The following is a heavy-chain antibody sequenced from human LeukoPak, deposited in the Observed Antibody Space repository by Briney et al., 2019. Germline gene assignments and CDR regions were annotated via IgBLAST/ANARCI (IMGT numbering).Heavy chain of an antibody. J-gene: IGHJ4*02. Sequence: ASVKVSCKASGYTFTSYYMHWVRQAPGQGLEWMGIINPSGGSTSYAQKFQGRVTMTRDTSTNTVYMELRSLRSEDTAMFYCARNLIAAAGMVFDYWGQGTLVTVSS. CDR2: INPSGGST. V-gene: IGHV1-46*03. CDR3: ARNLIAAAGMVFDY. D-gene: IGHD6-13*01. CDR1: GYTFTSYY.